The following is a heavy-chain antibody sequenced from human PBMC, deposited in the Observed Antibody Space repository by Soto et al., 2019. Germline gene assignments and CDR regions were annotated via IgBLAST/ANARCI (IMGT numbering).Heavy chain of an antibody. CDR1: GDTFDTFA. Sequence: QVQLVQSGAEVLKPGSSVKLSCKTSGDTFDTFAISWVRQAPGQGLEWMGGIIPIFRTPDYTQKFQGRVTLAADVSTSTAYLELSSLRSEDTAVYDCARDTGRGQLGGNYYYALDVWGQGTTVTVS. J-gene: IGHJ6*02. CDR2: IIPIFRTP. CDR3: ARDTGRGQLGGNYYYALDV. V-gene: IGHV1-69*12. D-gene: IGHD1-1*01.